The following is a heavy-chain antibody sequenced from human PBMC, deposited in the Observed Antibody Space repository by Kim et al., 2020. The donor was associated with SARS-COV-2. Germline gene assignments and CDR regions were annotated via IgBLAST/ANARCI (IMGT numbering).Heavy chain of an antibody. CDR3: ARAGCSSTSCFDY. Sequence: SAQRLQDRVTMTTATSTSTAYMELRSLRSDDTAVYYCARAGCSSTSCFDYWGQGTLVTVSS. J-gene: IGHJ4*02. D-gene: IGHD2-2*01. V-gene: IGHV1-18*01.